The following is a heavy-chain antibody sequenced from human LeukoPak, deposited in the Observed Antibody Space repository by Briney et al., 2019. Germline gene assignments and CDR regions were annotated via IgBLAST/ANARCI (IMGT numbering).Heavy chain of an antibody. D-gene: IGHD2-21*01. CDR3: ARENCGGDCYEGGWDYYYYMDV. CDR1: GFTFDDYA. CDR2: ISYDGSNK. V-gene: IGHV3-30-3*01. Sequence: GGSLRLSCVASGFTFDDYAMHWVRQVPGKGLEWVAVISYDGSNKYYADSVKGRFTISRDNSKNTLYLQMNSLRAEDTAVYYCARENCGGDCYEGGWDYYYYMDVWGKGTTVTVSS. J-gene: IGHJ6*03.